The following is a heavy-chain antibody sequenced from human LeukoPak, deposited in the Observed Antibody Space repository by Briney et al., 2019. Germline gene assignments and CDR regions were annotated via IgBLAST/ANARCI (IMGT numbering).Heavy chain of an antibody. CDR1: GYTFTNYD. D-gene: IGHD2-21*02. CDR2: MNPHSGNT. J-gene: IGHJ4*02. CDR3: ARGNTGVTG. Sequence: GSVKVSCKASGYTFTNYDINWVRQAPGQGLEWMGWMNPHSGNTGYAQKLQGRVTMTRNTSVSTAYMELSSLRSEDTALYYCARGNTGVTGWGQGTLVTVSS. V-gene: IGHV1-8*01.